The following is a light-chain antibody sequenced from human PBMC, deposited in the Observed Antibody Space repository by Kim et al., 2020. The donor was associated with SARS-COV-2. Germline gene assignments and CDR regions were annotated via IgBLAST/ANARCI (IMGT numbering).Light chain of an antibody. Sequence: QSVLTQPPSASGTPGQRVTISCSGSSSNIGSNYVYWYQQLPGTAPKLLIYRNNQRPSGVPDRFSGSKSGTSASLAISGLQSDDETDYYCAAWDDSLNGWVFGGGTKVTVL. CDR3: AAWDDSLNGWV. CDR2: RNN. CDR1: SSNIGSNY. J-gene: IGLJ3*02. V-gene: IGLV1-47*01.